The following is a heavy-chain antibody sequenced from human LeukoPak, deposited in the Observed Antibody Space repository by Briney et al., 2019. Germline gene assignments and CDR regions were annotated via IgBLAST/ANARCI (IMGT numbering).Heavy chain of an antibody. V-gene: IGHV4-59*01. Sequence: SETLSLTCTVSGGSFSSYYWSWIRQPPGKGLEWIGYIHYSGSTNYNPSLKSRVTMSVDTSKTQFSLKLSSVTAADTAVYFCARDRPVSGSSSFYSYYGMDVWGQGTTVTVSS. J-gene: IGHJ6*02. CDR3: ARDRPVSGSSSFYSYYGMDV. CDR1: GGSFSSYY. D-gene: IGHD6-6*01. CDR2: IHYSGST.